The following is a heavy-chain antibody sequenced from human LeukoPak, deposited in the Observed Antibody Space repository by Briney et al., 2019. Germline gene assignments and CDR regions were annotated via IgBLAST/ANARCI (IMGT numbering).Heavy chain of an antibody. CDR2: IHNSGGP. Sequence: SETLSLTCAVSGGSISSGSFYWSWIRQRPGKGLEWIGYIHNSGGPSYNPSLKSRVTVSVDTSKNQFSLNLTSATAADTAVYYCAGGDSSSSDWGQGTLITVSS. V-gene: IGHV4-31*11. J-gene: IGHJ4*02. CDR1: GGSISSGSFY. CDR3: AGGDSSSSD. D-gene: IGHD6-6*01.